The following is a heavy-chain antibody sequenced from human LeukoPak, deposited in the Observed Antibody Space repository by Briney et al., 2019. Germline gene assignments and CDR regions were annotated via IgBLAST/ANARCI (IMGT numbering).Heavy chain of an antibody. J-gene: IGHJ5*02. V-gene: IGHV4-4*07. CDR2: IYISGST. Sequence: SETLSLTCTVSGDSISSYYWSWIRQPAGKGLEWIARIYISGSTNYNPSLKSRVTMSVDTSKNQFSLKLSSVTAADTAVYYCARDERSSFDPWGQGTLVTVSS. D-gene: IGHD5-24*01. CDR1: GDSISSYY. CDR3: ARDERSSFDP.